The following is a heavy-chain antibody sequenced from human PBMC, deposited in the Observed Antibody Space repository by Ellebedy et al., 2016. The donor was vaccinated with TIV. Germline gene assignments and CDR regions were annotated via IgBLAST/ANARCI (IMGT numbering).Heavy chain of an antibody. Sequence: MPSETLSLTCTFFGGSFSGSYWSWIRQPPGKGLEWLGEINNSGTTNYNPSLSNRVSISVDTSKNLFSLHLTSLTAADTAVYYCARGRGVSDFVVVTVPIRWFDSWGQGSLVTVFS. J-gene: IGHJ5*01. CDR3: ARGRGVSDFVVVTVPIRWFDS. D-gene: IGHD2-15*01. CDR1: GGSFSGSY. V-gene: IGHV4-34*01. CDR2: INNSGTT.